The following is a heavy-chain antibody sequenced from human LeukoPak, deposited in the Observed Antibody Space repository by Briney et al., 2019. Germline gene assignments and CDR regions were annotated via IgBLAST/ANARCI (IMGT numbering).Heavy chain of an antibody. J-gene: IGHJ4*02. CDR1: GYSISSGYY. V-gene: IGHV4-38-2*01. D-gene: IGHD6-6*01. Sequence: SETLSLTCAVSGYSISSGYYWGWIRQPPGKGLEWIGSIYHSGSTYYNPSLKSRVTISVDTSKNQFSLKLSSVTAADTAVYYCARTYSSSSFFDYWGQGTLVTVPS. CDR3: ARTYSSSSFFDY. CDR2: IYHSGST.